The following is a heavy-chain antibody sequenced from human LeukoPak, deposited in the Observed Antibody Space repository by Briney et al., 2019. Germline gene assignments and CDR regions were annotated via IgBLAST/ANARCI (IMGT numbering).Heavy chain of an antibody. V-gene: IGHV3-74*01. Sequence: GGSLRLSCAASGFIFSDYWMHWVRQGPGKGLVWDSRIKSDGCSTSYAESVKGRFTISRDNAKNTVYVHMNSLRDEDTAVYYCARGGRYAYFLDYWGQGTLVTVPS. J-gene: IGHJ4*02. D-gene: IGHD3-16*01. CDR1: GFIFSDYW. CDR3: ARGGRYAYFLDY. CDR2: IKSDGCST.